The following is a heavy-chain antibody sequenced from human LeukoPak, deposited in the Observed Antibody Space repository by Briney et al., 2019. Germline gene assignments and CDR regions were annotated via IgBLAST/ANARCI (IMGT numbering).Heavy chain of an antibody. D-gene: IGHD6-13*01. CDR2: IYTSGST. V-gene: IGHV4-4*07. CDR1: GGSISSYY. J-gene: IGHJ4*02. Sequence: SETLSLTCTVSGGSISSYYWSWIRQPAGKGLEWIGRIYTSGSTNYNPSLKSRVTISVDTSKNQFSLKLSSVTAADTAVYYCAARRIAAAGTNYWGQGTLVTVSS. CDR3: AARRIAAAGTNY.